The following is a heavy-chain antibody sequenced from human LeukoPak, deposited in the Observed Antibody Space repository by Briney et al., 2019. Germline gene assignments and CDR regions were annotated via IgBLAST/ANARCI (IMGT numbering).Heavy chain of an antibody. CDR2: MNPNSGNT. CDR3: ARYDDILTNMDV. D-gene: IGHD3-9*01. CDR1: GYTFTSYD. Sequence: ASVKVSCKASGYTFTSYDINWVRQATGQGLEWMGWMNPNSGNTGYAQKFQGRVTMTRNTSISTAYMELSSLRSEDTAVYYCARYDDILTNMDVWGKGTTVTVSS. V-gene: IGHV1-8*01. J-gene: IGHJ6*03.